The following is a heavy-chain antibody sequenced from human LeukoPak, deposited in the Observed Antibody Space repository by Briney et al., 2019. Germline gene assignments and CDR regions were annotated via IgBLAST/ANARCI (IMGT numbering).Heavy chain of an antibody. CDR1: GGSFSGYY. Sequence: SETLSLTCAVYGGSFSGYYWSWIRQPPGKGLEWIGEINHSGSTNYNPSLKSRDTISEETSKNQFTLKLSSVTAADTAVYYCARALVYWSGYYTSFYFDYWGQGTLVTVSS. D-gene: IGHD3-3*01. V-gene: IGHV4-34*01. J-gene: IGHJ4*02. CDR2: INHSGST. CDR3: ARALVYWSGYYTSFYFDY.